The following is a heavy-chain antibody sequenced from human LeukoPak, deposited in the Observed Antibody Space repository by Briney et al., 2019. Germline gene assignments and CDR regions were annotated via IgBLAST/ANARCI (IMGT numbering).Heavy chain of an antibody. CDR2: IYYSGGT. D-gene: IGHD5-18*01. J-gene: IGHJ4*02. CDR3: AREVRGYSYGYFDY. V-gene: IGHV4-30-4*01. CDR1: GGSISSGDYY. Sequence: SETLSLTCTVSGGSISSGDYYWSWIRQPPGKGLEWIGYIYYSGGTYYNPSLKSRVTISVDTSKNQFSLKLSSVTAADTAVYYCAREVRGYSYGYFDYWGQGTLVTVSS.